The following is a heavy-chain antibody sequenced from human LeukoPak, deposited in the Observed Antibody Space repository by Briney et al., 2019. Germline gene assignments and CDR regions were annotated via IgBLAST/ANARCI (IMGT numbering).Heavy chain of an antibody. Sequence: SQTLSLTCAISRDSVSSTAWNWIRQSPSRGLEWLGRTYYRSKWYNDYAVSVKSRITINPDTSKNQFSLQLNSVTPEDTAVYYCARDGITGTPEFDYWGQGTLVTVSS. CDR2: TYYRSKWYN. CDR1: RDSVSSTA. CDR3: ARDGITGTPEFDY. V-gene: IGHV6-1*01. D-gene: IGHD1-20*01. J-gene: IGHJ4*02.